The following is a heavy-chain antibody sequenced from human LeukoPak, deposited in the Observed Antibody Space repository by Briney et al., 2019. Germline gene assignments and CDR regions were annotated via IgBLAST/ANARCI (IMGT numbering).Heavy chain of an antibody. Sequence: SETLSLTCTVSGGSISSYYWSWIGQPPGKGLEWIGYIYSSGSTNYNPSLKSRVTISVATSKNQFSLKLSSVTAADTAVYYCARAGVEVRRALFDYWGQGTLVTVSS. CDR3: ARAGVEVRRALFDY. V-gene: IGHV4-59*01. D-gene: IGHD1-7*01. CDR2: IYSSGST. J-gene: IGHJ4*02. CDR1: GGSISSYY.